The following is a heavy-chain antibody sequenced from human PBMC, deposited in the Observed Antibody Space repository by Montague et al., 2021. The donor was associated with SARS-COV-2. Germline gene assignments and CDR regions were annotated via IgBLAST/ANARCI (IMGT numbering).Heavy chain of an antibody. Sequence: SETLSLTCTVSGGSISSYYWTWIRQPPGKGLESIGYIYHNGSTKYNPSLKSRVAISVDTSKNQFSLKLSSVSVADTAVYYCARGGGNYADDYNYSMDVWGQGTTVTVSS. CDR2: IYHNGST. V-gene: IGHV4-59*01. J-gene: IGHJ6*02. CDR1: GGSISSYY. CDR3: ARGGGNYADDYNYSMDV. D-gene: IGHD4-23*01.